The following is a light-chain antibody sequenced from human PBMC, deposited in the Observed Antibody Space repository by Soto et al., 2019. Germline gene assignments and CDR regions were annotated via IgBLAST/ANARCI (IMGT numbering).Light chain of an antibody. J-gene: IGKJ1*01. CDR1: QSLGSDY. Sequence: ETVLTQSPGTLSLSPGERATLSCRASQSLGSDYLAWYQQKPGQAPRLLIYAVSSRATDIPDRFSGSGSGTDVTLTISRLEQEDFAMYYCQLYGTSRTFGQGTKVEI. V-gene: IGKV3-20*01. CDR3: QLYGTSRT. CDR2: AVS.